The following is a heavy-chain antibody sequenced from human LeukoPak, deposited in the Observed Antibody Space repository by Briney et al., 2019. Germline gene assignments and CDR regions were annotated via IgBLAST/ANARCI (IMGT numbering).Heavy chain of an antibody. V-gene: IGHV1-2*02. CDR2: INPNSGGT. CDR1: GYTFTGYY. Sequence: ASVKVSCKASGYTFTGYYMHWVRQATGQGLEWMGWINPNSGGTNYAQKFQGRVTMTRDTSISTAYMELSRLRSDDTAVYYCARDGEDCSSTSCYDERSLGFDYWGQGTLVTVSS. J-gene: IGHJ4*02. CDR3: ARDGEDCSSTSCYDERSLGFDY. D-gene: IGHD2-2*01.